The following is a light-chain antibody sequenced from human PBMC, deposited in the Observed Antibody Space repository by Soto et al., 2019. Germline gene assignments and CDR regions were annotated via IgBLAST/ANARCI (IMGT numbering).Light chain of an antibody. V-gene: IGKV1-39*01. J-gene: IGKJ4*01. CDR3: QQSFSTPRT. CDR1: QSISSY. Sequence: DIQMTQSPSSLSASVGDRVTITCRASQSISSYLNWYQQKPGKAPKLLIFAASSLQSEVPSRFSGSGSGTDFAFTISNLQPEDFATYFCQQSFSTPRTVGGGTKVDSK. CDR2: AAS.